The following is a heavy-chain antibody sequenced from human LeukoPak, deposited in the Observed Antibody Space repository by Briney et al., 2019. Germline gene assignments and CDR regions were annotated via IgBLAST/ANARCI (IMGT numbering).Heavy chain of an antibody. Sequence: ASVKVSCKASGYTFTSYYMHWVRQAPGQGHEWMGIINPSGGSTTYAQKFQGSITMTRDTSTSTVYMELSSLRSEDTAVYYCARGDNWNWGLDPWGQGTLVTVSS. J-gene: IGHJ5*02. CDR2: INPSGGST. CDR3: ARGDNWNWGLDP. V-gene: IGHV1-46*03. D-gene: IGHD1-7*01. CDR1: GYTFTSYY.